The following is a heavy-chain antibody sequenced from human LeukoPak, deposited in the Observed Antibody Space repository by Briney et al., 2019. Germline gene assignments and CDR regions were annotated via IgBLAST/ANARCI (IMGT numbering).Heavy chain of an antibody. CDR3: TRLGSHYYGSGSAFFYFDY. CDR1: GFTFRGSA. CDR2: IRSKANSYAT. V-gene: IGHV3-73*01. Sequence: GGSLRLSCAASGFTFRGSAMHWVRQASGKGLDWVGRIRSKANSYATAYAASVKGRFTISRDDSKNTAYLQMNSLKTEDTAVYYCTRLGSHYYGSGSAFFYFDYWGQGTLVTVSS. J-gene: IGHJ4*02. D-gene: IGHD3-10*01.